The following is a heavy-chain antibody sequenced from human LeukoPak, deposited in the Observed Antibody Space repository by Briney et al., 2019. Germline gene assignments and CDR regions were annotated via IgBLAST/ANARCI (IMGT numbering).Heavy chain of an antibody. CDR1: GGTLSSYA. V-gene: IGHV1-69*13. Sequence: ASVKVSCKASGGTLSSYAISWVRQAPGQGLEWMGGIIPVFGTPNYAQKFQGRVTITADESTSTAYMELSSLRFEDTAVYYCAKDHHYYDSSGTFDYWGQGTLVTVSS. CDR2: IIPVFGTP. J-gene: IGHJ4*02. CDR3: AKDHHYYDSSGTFDY. D-gene: IGHD3-22*01.